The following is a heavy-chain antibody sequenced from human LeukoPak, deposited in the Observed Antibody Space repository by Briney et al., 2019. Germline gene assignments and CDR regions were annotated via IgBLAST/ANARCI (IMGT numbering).Heavy chain of an antibody. Sequence: GGSLRLSCAASAFTFSSYSMNWVRQAPGKGLEWVSYISSSGSTTYYADSVKGRFTISRDNAKNSLYLQMNSLRAEDTAVYYCASYCSTTSRYAVDYWGQGTLVTVSS. V-gene: IGHV3-48*01. CDR1: AFTFSSYS. J-gene: IGHJ4*02. CDR3: ASYCSTTSRYAVDY. D-gene: IGHD2-2*01. CDR2: ISSSGSTT.